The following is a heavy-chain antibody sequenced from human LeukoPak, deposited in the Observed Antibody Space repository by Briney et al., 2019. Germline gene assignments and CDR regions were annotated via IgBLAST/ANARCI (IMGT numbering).Heavy chain of an antibody. CDR3: ARDSRYRFDP. Sequence: SETLSLTCTVSGGSVSSGSYYWSWIRQPPGKGLEWIGYIYYSGSTNYNPSLRSRVTISVDTSKNQFSLKLSSVTAADTAVYYCARDSRYRFDPWGQGTLVTVSS. CDR2: IYYSGST. CDR1: GGSVSSGSYY. J-gene: IGHJ5*02. D-gene: IGHD1-1*01. V-gene: IGHV4-61*01.